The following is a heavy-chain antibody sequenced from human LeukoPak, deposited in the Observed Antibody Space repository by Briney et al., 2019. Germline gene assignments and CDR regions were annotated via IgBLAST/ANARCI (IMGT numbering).Heavy chain of an antibody. CDR1: GGSISSGDYY. Sequence: PSETLSLTCTVSGGSISSGDYYWSWLRQPPGTGLEWIGYIYYSGSTYYNPSLKSRVTISVDTSKNQFSLKLSSVTAADTAVYYCAREWWYYDSSGYYYYYGMDVWGQGTTVTVSS. V-gene: IGHV4-30-4*01. CDR2: IYYSGST. D-gene: IGHD3-22*01. J-gene: IGHJ6*02. CDR3: AREWWYYDSSGYYYYYGMDV.